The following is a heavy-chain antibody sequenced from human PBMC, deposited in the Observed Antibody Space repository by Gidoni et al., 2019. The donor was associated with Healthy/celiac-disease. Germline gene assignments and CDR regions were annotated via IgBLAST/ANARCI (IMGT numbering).Heavy chain of an antibody. V-gene: IGHV4-39*01. Sequence: QLQLQESGPGLVKPPETLSLTCTVSGGSISRSSYYWGWIRPPPGKGLEWMGSIYYSGSTYYNPSLKSRVTISVDTSKNQFSLKLSSVTAADTAVYYCARQGIAVAGAGYYYYYMDVWGKGTTVTVSS. CDR2: IYYSGST. J-gene: IGHJ6*03. CDR1: GGSISRSSYY. D-gene: IGHD6-19*01. CDR3: ARQGIAVAGAGYYYYYMDV.